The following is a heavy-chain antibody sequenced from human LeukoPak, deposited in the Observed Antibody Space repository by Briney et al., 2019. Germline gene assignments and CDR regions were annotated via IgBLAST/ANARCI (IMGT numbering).Heavy chain of an antibody. CDR3: ATCTTSRVFYM. Sequence: GGSLRLSCAASGFSFSSSAMNWVRLAPGKGLEWISYISNSGHLMYYADSVKGRFTISRDNAKNSLYLQMNSLRAEDMAVYYCATCTTSRVFYMWGQGTTVAVSS. CDR2: ISNSGHLM. CDR1: GFSFSSSA. J-gene: IGHJ3*02. V-gene: IGHV3-48*03. D-gene: IGHD1-1*01.